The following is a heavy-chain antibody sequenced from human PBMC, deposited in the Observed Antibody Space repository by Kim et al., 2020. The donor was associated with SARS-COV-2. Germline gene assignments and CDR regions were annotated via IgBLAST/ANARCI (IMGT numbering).Heavy chain of an antibody. D-gene: IGHD3-10*01. CDR3: AKYLGEDIDMVKAGGFEV. Sequence: GGSLRLSCVGSGFTFRNFAMSWVRQAPGEGPEWVASIRGNGDIRYYTDSVKGRFTISRDNSKNTLSLQMNSLRTEDTAVYYCAKYLGEDIDMVKAGGFEVWGQGTMVTVSS. J-gene: IGHJ3*01. CDR2: IRGNGDIR. V-gene: IGHV3-23*01. CDR1: GFTFRNFA.